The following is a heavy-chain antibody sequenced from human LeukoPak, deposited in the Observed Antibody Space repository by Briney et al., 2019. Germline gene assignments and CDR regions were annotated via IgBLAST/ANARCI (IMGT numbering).Heavy chain of an antibody. Sequence: PSETLSLTCAVYGGSFSGYYWSWIRQPPGKGLEWIGEINHSGSTNYNPSLKSRVTISVDTSKNQFSLKLSSVTAADTAVYYCARGGIAVAGTSKYYYYGMDVWGQGTTVTVSS. J-gene: IGHJ6*02. D-gene: IGHD6-19*01. CDR1: GGSFSGYY. CDR2: INHSGST. V-gene: IGHV4-34*01. CDR3: ARGGIAVAGTSKYYYYGMDV.